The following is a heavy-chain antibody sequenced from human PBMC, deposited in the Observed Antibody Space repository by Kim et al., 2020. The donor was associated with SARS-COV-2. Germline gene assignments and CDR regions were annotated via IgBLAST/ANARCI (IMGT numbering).Heavy chain of an antibody. CDR2: INHSGST. Sequence: SETLSLTCAVYGGSFSGYYWSWIRQPPGKGLEWIGEINHSGSTNYNPSLKSRVTISVDTSKNQFSLKLSSVTAADTAVYYCARVTFGTIFGVVIANWYFELWGRGTLVTVSS. CDR3: ARVTFGTIFGVVIANWYFEL. J-gene: IGHJ2*01. V-gene: IGHV4-34*01. D-gene: IGHD3-3*01. CDR1: GGSFSGYY.